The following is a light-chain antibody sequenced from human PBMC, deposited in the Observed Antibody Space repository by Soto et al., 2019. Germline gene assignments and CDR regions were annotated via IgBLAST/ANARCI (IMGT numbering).Light chain of an antibody. V-gene: IGKV1-17*01. Sequence: DMPLSQCTSPVSPSVGASVILTCRTCRDVGSDVSWYQQKPGQAPKLLIYAASNVYTGVPSRFSGSRSGTEFTLTISSLQPEDFATYYCQQYNSYPRTFGQVTRLEIK. CDR2: AAS. J-gene: IGKJ5*01. CDR3: QQYNSYPRT. CDR1: RDVGSD.